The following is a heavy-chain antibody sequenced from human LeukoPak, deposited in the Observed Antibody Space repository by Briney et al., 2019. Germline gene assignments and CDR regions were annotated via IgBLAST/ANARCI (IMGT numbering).Heavy chain of an antibody. CDR2: MNPNSGNT. J-gene: IGHJ4*02. CDR1: VYRFTSDD. V-gene: IGHV1-8*01. Sequence: TSLRVSCKASVYRFTSDDMDWGGEASGQGLEWMGWMNPNSGNTGYAQKFQGRVTMTRNTAISTAYMELSSLRPEDTAVYYCAREDSDYWGQGTLVTVSS. CDR3: AREDSDY. D-gene: IGHD2-15*01.